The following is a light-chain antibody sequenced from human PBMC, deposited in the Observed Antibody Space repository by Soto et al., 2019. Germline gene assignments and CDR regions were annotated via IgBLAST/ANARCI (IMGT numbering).Light chain of an antibody. CDR3: HQYGGSPFT. J-gene: IGKJ3*01. CDR2: GAS. V-gene: IGKV3-20*01. Sequence: EIVLTQSPGTLSLSPGERATLSCRASQSVSSNYLAWYQQKPGQVPSLLIYGASTRATGIPDRFSGSGSGTDFTLTISTLETEDFAVDYWHQYGGSPFTFGPGTKVDIK. CDR1: QSVSSNY.